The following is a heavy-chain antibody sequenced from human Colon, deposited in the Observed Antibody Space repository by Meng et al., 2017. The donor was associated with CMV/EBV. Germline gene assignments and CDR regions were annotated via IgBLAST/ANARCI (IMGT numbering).Heavy chain of an antibody. Sequence: ASVKVSCKASGYNFVNYGITWVRQAPGQGLEWMGWISPYHAKTNYAQRVQDRITMTTDTSTNTAYMELKSLRSDDTAVYYCARDGYSHSWSSEVYSDSLGQGTLVTVSS. CDR2: ISPYHAKT. CDR3: ARDGYSHSWSSEVYSDS. D-gene: IGHD5-12*01. V-gene: IGHV1-18*01. J-gene: IGHJ4*02. CDR1: GYNFVNYG.